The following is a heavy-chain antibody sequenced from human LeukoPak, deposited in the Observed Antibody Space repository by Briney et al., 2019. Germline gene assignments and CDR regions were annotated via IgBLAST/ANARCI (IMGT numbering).Heavy chain of an antibody. D-gene: IGHD5-18*01. CDR1: GFTFSNFR. J-gene: IGHJ4*02. V-gene: IGHV3-30*02. Sequence: GGSLRLSCKASGFTFSNFRMYWVRQAPGKGLEWVAFIRNDGVNKYYADSVKGRFTISRDNSKNTLYLQMSSLRTEDTAVFFCAKDPTECRGSTYGRYCWGQGTLVTVSS. CDR2: IRNDGVNK. CDR3: AKDPTECRGSTYGRYC.